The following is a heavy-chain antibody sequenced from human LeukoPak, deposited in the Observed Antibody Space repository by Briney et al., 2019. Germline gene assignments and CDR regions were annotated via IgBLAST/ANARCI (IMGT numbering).Heavy chain of an antibody. D-gene: IGHD1-26*01. J-gene: IGHJ4*02. CDR2: IYYSGST. CDR1: GYSISSGYY. V-gene: IGHV4-38-2*02. CDR3: ARSMYSGTYWGSFHF. Sequence: SETLSLTCTVSGYSISSGYYWAWLRQTPGKGLEWIGSIYYSGSTYYNPSLKSRVTISVDTSKNQFSLKLSSVTAADTAVYFCARSMYSGTYWGSFHFWGQGTQVTASS.